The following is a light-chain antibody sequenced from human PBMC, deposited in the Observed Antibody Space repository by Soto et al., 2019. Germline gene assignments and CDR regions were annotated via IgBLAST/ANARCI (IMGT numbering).Light chain of an antibody. Sequence: IVLTQSPGTLSLSPGERATLSCRASQSVNTQLAWYQQKPGQAPSLLIHDASTMHTGVPARITGSGSGTEFTLSISRLEPEDFAVYYCQQYGGSTRPFGQGTKVEIK. CDR3: QQYGGSTRP. J-gene: IGKJ1*01. V-gene: IGKV3-20*01. CDR2: DAS. CDR1: QSVNTQ.